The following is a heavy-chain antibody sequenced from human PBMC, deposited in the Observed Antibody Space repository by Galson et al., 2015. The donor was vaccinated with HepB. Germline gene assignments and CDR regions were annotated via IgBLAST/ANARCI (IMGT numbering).Heavy chain of an antibody. CDR3: ARKQWLPYYYYGMDV. Sequence: SVKVSCKASGYTFTSYGMSWVRQAPGQGLEWMGWISAYNGNTNYAQKLQGRVTMTTDTSTSTAYMELRSLRSDDTAVYYCARKQWLPYYYYGMDVWGQGTTVTVSS. V-gene: IGHV1-18*01. D-gene: IGHD6-19*01. J-gene: IGHJ6*02. CDR2: ISAYNGNT. CDR1: GYTFTSYG.